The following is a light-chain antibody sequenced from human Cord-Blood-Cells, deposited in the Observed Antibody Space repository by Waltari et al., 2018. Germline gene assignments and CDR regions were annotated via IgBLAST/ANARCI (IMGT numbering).Light chain of an antibody. CDR2: DVI. Sequence: QSALTQPASVSGSPGQSITISCTGTRSDVGGYNYVSWYQQHPGKSPKLMIYDVINRPSGVSNRFSGSKSSNTASLTISGLQAEDEADYYCSSYTSSSTVVFGGGTKLTVL. CDR1: RSDVGGYNY. J-gene: IGLJ2*01. CDR3: SSYTSSSTVV. V-gene: IGLV2-14*01.